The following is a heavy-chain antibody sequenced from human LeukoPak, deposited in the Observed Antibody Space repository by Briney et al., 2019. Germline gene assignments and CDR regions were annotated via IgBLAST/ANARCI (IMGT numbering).Heavy chain of an antibody. CDR2: ISSSSSYI. CDR3: ARAQELADFDY. CDR1: GFTFSSYS. Sequence: GGSLRLSYAASGFTFSSYSMNWVRQAPGRGLEWVSSISSSSSYIYYADSVKGRFTISRDNAKNSLYLQMNSLRAEDTAVYYCARAQELADFDYWGQGTLVTVSS. D-gene: IGHD6-13*01. V-gene: IGHV3-21*01. J-gene: IGHJ4*02.